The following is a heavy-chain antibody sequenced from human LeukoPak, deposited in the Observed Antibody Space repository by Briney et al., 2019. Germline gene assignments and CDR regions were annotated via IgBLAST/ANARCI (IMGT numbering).Heavy chain of an antibody. CDR2: IKQDGSEK. CDR3: ARVGSGWYDFDY. J-gene: IGHJ4*02. CDR1: GFTFSSYY. V-gene: IGHV3-7*05. Sequence: GGSLRLSCAASGFTFSSYYMSWVRQAPGKGLEWVANIKQDGSEKYYVGSVKGRFTISRHNSKNTLYLQMNSLRAEDTAVYYCARVGSGWYDFDYWGQGTLVTVSS. D-gene: IGHD6-19*01.